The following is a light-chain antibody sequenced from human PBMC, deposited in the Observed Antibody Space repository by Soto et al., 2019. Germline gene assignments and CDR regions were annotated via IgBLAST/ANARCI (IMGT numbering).Light chain of an antibody. CDR1: QSISSW. V-gene: IGKV1-5*01. CDR3: QQYNSYGT. Sequence: DSHMTQSPSTLSASVGDRVTITCRASQSISSWLAWYQQKPGKAPKLLIYDASSLESGVPSRFSGSGSGTEFTLTISSLQPDDFATYYCQQYNSYGTFGQGTRLEIK. CDR2: DAS. J-gene: IGKJ5*01.